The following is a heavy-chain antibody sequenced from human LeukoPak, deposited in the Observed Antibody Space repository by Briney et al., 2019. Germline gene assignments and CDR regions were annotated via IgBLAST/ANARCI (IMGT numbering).Heavy chain of an antibody. CDR1: GGSFSRSSYY. J-gene: IGHJ4*02. CDR2: MYYSGST. V-gene: IGHV4-39*07. D-gene: IGHD2-2*01. Sequence: PSETLSLTCTVSGGSFSRSSYYWGWIRQPPGKGLEWIGSMYYSGSTYYNQSLKSRVTISVDTSKNQFSLKLSSVTAADTAVYYCARADCSSTSCPYFDYWGQGTLVTVSP. CDR3: ARADCSSTSCPYFDY.